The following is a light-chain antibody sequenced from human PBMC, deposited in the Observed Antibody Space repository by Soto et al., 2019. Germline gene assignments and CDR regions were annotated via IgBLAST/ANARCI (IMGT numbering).Light chain of an antibody. J-gene: IGKJ1*01. CDR2: GAS. CDR1: QSISSN. Sequence: EIVMTQSPATLSVSPGERATLSCRASQSISSNLAWYQQKPGQAPRLLIYGASTRATGIPARCSGSGSGREFPLTISSLQSEDFAVYYCKRYNTWPPWTFGQGTKVEIK. V-gene: IGKV3-15*01. CDR3: KRYNTWPPWT.